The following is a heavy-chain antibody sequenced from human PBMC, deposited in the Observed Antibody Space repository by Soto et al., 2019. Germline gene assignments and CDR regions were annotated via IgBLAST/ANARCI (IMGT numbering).Heavy chain of an antibody. CDR2: INPSGGST. CDR3: VRAASAGRKVDY. V-gene: IGHV1-46*04. J-gene: IGHJ4*02. CDR1: GYSFTSYY. Sequence: QVQLVQSGAEVKKPGASVKVSCKASGYSFTSYYIHWVRQAPGQGLEWMGIINPSGGSTTYAQKLQARVPMSRDTSTTTVHMELSSLRSEDTAVYYCVRAASAGRKVDYWGQGILVIVSS.